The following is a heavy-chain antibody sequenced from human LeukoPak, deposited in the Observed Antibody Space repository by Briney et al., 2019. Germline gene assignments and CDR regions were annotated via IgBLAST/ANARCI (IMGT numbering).Heavy chain of an antibody. CDR1: GGSISSSNYY. V-gene: IGHV4-39*01. J-gene: IGHJ6*02. Sequence: SETLSLTCIVSGGSISSSNYYWGWIRQPPGKGLEWIGSIYCSGSTYYNPSLKSRVTISVDTSKNQFSLKLSSVTAAETAVYFCARRYLGYLSGDSFLLNYSVMDVGAKG. CDR3: ARRYLGYLSGDSFLLNYSVMDV. D-gene: IGHD2-15*01. CDR2: IYCSGST.